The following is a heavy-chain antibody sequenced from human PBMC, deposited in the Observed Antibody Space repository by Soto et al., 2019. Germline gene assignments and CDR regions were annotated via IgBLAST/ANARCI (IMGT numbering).Heavy chain of an antibody. Sequence: WASVKVSCKASGYTVTSYAMHWVRQAPGQGLEWMGWISSANTKYSQKFQGRLTITRDTSATTAYMELSSLRSEDTAVYYCARYSGAFSLDYWGQGTLVTVSS. J-gene: IGHJ4*02. CDR1: GYTVTSYA. CDR3: ARYSGAFSLDY. CDR2: ISSANT. D-gene: IGHD2-21*01. V-gene: IGHV1-3*01.